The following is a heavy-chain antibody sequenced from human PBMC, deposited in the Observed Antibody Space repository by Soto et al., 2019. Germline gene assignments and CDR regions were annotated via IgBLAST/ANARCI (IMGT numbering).Heavy chain of an antibody. Sequence: QVQLVQSGAEVKKPGSSVKVSCKASGGTFSSYTISWVRQAPGQGLEWMGRIIPILGIANYAQKFQGRVTITADKSTSTAYMERSSLRSEDTAVYYCASGSGSGRTWMDVWGKGTTVTVSS. CDR2: IIPILGIA. CDR3: ASGSGSGRTWMDV. D-gene: IGHD6-19*01. V-gene: IGHV1-69*02. J-gene: IGHJ6*04. CDR1: GGTFSSYT.